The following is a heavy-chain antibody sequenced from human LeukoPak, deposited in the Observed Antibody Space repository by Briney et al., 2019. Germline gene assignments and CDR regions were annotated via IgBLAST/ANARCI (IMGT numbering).Heavy chain of an antibody. D-gene: IGHD3-3*01. CDR2: ISGSSSYI. Sequence: GGSLRLSCAASGFTFSSYSMNWVRQAPGKGLEWVSSISGSSSYIYYADSVKGRFTISRDNAKNSLYLQMNSLRAEDTAVYYCASEEGARFLESSYYYGMDVWGQGTTVTVSS. J-gene: IGHJ6*02. CDR1: GFTFSSYS. V-gene: IGHV3-21*01. CDR3: ASEEGARFLESSYYYGMDV.